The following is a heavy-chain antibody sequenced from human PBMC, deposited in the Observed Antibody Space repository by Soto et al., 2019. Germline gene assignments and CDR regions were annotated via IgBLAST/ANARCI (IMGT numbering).Heavy chain of an antibody. D-gene: IGHD2-8*01. J-gene: IGHJ5*02. CDR1: GFSLSTSGVG. Sequence: SGPTLVNPTQTLTLTCTFSGFSLSTSGVGVGWIRQPPGKALEWLALLYWNDDKRYSPSLKSRLTITKDTSKNQVVLTMTNMDPVNTATYYSAHTEGDCRNGVCYTTWFDPWGQGTLVTVSS. V-gene: IGHV2-5*01. CDR3: AHTEGDCRNGVCYTTWFDP. CDR2: LYWNDDK.